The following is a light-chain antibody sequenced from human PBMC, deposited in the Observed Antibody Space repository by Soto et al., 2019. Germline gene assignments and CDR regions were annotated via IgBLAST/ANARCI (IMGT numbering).Light chain of an antibody. J-gene: IGKJ5*01. CDR3: QQGYTTPIT. CDR2: GAS. Sequence: EIVMTQSPATLSLSPGERATLSCRASQSVGKYLAWYQQKPGQAPRLLIYGASTRATGIPARFSGSGSGTEFTLTISSLQPEDFATYHCQQGYTTPITFGQGTRLEI. CDR1: QSVGKY. V-gene: IGKV3-15*01.